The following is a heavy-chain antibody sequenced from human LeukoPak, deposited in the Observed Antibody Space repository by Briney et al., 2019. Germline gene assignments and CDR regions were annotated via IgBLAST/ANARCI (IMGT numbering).Heavy chain of an antibody. CDR3: ARAPITSPFYFDY. J-gene: IGHJ4*02. Sequence: GGSLRLSCTASGFAFDQHGMSWVRQVPGKGVEWVSGINWSGGSTGYADPLRGRSTISRDNAKNSLYLQMDSLRAEDTALYYCARAPITSPFYFDYWGQGTLVTVSS. CDR1: GFAFDQHG. CDR2: INWSGGST. V-gene: IGHV3-20*04. D-gene: IGHD2-2*01.